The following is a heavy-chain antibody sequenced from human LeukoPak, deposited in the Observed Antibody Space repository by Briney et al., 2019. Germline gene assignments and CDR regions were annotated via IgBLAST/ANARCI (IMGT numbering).Heavy chain of an antibody. Sequence: GGSLRLSCAASGFAVSSNYISWVRQAPGKGLEWVSVVYGGGDTYYADSAKGRFTISRDNSKNTLYLQMSSLRPEDTAVYYCARATSAYSYANYWGQGTLVTVSS. J-gene: IGHJ4*02. CDR3: ARATSAYSYANY. V-gene: IGHV3-53*05. CDR2: VYGGGDT. D-gene: IGHD5-18*01. CDR1: GFAVSSNY.